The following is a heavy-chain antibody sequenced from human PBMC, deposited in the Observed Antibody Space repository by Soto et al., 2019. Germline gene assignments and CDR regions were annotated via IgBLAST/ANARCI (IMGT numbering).Heavy chain of an antibody. CDR1: GGSVSSGSYY. CDR3: ARSFCYYETRIWFDP. CDR2: IYYSGST. Sequence: SETLSLTCTVSGGSVSSGSYYWSWIRQPPGKGLEWIGYIYYSGSTNYNPSLKSRVTISVDTSKNQFSLKLSSVTAADTAVYYCARSFCYYETRIWFDPWGQGTLVTVSS. D-gene: IGHD3-22*01. V-gene: IGHV4-61*01. J-gene: IGHJ5*02.